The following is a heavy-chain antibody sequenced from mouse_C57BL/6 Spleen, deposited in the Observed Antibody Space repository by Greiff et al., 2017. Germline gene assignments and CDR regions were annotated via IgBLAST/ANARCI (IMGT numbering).Heavy chain of an antibody. V-gene: IGHV1-9*01. J-gene: IGHJ2*01. CDR1: GYTFTGYW. Sequence: QVQLQQSGAELMKPGASVKLSCKATGYTFTGYWIEWVKQRPGHGLEWIGEILPGSGSTNYNEKFKGKATFTADTSSSTAYMQLSSLTSEDSAVYYCARGWDSYGGLGFDDWGQGTTLTVSS. CDR2: ILPGSGST. D-gene: IGHD3-3*01. CDR3: ARGWDSYGGLGFDD.